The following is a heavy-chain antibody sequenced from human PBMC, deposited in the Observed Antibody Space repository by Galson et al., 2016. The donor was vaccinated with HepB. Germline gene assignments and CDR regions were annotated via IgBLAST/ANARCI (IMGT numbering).Heavy chain of an antibody. D-gene: IGHD2-15*01. CDR2: ISYDGRHK. J-gene: IGHJ4*02. Sequence: SLRLSCAASGFTFKTYAMHWVRQAPGKGLEWVAVISYDGRHKFDADSVKGRFTISRDNSKNTLYLHMNSLRAEDTAMYYCARGGDSVVPATAFDLWGQGTLVTVSS. V-gene: IGHV3-30*04. CDR3: ARGGDSVVPATAFDL. CDR1: GFTFKTYA.